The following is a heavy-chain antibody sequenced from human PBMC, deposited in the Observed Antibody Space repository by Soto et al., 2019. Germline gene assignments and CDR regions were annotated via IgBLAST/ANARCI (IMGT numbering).Heavy chain of an antibody. CDR2: IDPSDSYT. CDR3: ARQTHYGPSYFDY. Sequence: PGESLKISCQGSGYSFTSYWISWVRQMPGKGLEWMGRIDPSDSYTNYSPSFQGHVTISADKSISTAYLQWSSLKASDTAMYYCARQTHYGPSYFDYWGQGTLVTVSS. CDR1: GYSFTSYW. V-gene: IGHV5-10-1*01. J-gene: IGHJ4*02. D-gene: IGHD3-10*01.